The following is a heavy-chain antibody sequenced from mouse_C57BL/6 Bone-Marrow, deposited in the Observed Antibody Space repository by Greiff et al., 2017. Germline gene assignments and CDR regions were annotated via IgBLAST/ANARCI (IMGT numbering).Heavy chain of an antibody. Sequence: QVQLKQSGPGLVAPSQSLSITCTVSGFSLTSYAISWVRQPPGKGLEWLGVIWTGEGTNYNSALKSRLSISKDNSKSQVFLKMNSLQTDDTARYYCATYYSNAWFAYWGQGTLVTVSA. CDR2: IWTGEGT. CDR1: GFSLTSYA. D-gene: IGHD2-5*01. CDR3: ATYYSNAWFAY. J-gene: IGHJ3*01. V-gene: IGHV2-9-1*01.